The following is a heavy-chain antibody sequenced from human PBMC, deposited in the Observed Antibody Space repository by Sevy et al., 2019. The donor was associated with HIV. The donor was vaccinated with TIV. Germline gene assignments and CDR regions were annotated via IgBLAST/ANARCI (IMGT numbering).Heavy chain of an antibody. V-gene: IGHV3-30-3*01. Sequence: GGSLRLSCAASGFALSNYYAMHWVRQAPGKGLEWVALISYDGSDKYYADSVKGRFTISRDNAKNSLYLQMNSLRAEDTAVYYCARVGIVVGGAFDIWVQGTMVTVSS. CDR1: GFALSNYYA. CDR3: ARVGIVVGGAFDI. CDR2: ISYDGSDK. J-gene: IGHJ3*02. D-gene: IGHD2-15*01.